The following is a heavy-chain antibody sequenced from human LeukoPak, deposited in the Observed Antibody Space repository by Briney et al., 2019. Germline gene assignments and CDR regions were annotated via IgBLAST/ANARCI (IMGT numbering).Heavy chain of an antibody. Sequence: PSETLSLTCTVSGGSISSYYWSWIRQPPGKGLEWIGYIYYSGSTNYNPSLKSRVTISVDTSKNQFSLKLSSVTAADTAVYYCASRCGYDLLGGFDYWGQGILVTVSS. D-gene: IGHD5-12*01. CDR1: GGSISSYY. CDR2: IYYSGST. V-gene: IGHV4-59*08. CDR3: ASRCGYDLLGGFDY. J-gene: IGHJ4*02.